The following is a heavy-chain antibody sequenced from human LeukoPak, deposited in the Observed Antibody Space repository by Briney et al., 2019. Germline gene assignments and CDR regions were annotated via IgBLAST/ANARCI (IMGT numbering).Heavy chain of an antibody. CDR2: ISGSGGST. Sequence: GGSLRLSCAASGFTFSSYAMSWVRQAPGKGLEWVSAISGSGGSTYYTDSVKGRFTISRDNSKNTLYLQMNSLRAEDTAVYYCAKEYAIFGVVMNAFDIWGQGTMVTVSS. D-gene: IGHD3-3*01. J-gene: IGHJ3*02. CDR3: AKEYAIFGVVMNAFDI. V-gene: IGHV3-23*01. CDR1: GFTFSSYA.